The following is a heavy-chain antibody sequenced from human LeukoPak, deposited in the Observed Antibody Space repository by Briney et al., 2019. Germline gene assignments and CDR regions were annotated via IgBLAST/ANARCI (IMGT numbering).Heavy chain of an antibody. CDR1: GGTFSSYA. CDR3: ARGVGIAARLPRQPFQH. D-gene: IGHD6-6*01. J-gene: IGHJ1*01. V-gene: IGHV1-69*05. CDR2: IIPIFGTA. Sequence: SVKVSCKASGGTFSSYAISWVRQDPGQGLEWMGGIIPIFGTANYAQKFQGRVTITTDESTSTAYMELSSLRSEDTAVYYCARGVGIAARLPRQPFQHWGQGTLVTVSS.